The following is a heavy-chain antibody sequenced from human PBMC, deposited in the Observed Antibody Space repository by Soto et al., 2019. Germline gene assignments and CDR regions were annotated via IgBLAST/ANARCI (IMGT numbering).Heavy chain of an antibody. CDR1: GFTFSSYG. V-gene: IGHV3-30*03. J-gene: IGHJ4*02. Sequence: PGGPLRLSCAASGFTFSSYGMHWVRQAPGKGLEWVAVISYDGSDKYYGDSVKGRFTISRDNSKNTLYLQMNSLRAEDTAVYYCAASISTSCCANFDYWGQGTLVTVSS. CDR2: ISYDGSDK. D-gene: IGHD2-2*01. CDR3: AASISTSCCANFDY.